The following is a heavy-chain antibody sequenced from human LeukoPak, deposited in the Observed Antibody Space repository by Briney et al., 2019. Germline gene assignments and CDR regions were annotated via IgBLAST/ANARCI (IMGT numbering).Heavy chain of an antibody. V-gene: IGHV3-30-3*01. J-gene: IGHJ6*03. D-gene: IGHD6-6*01. Sequence: RPGGSLRLSCAASGFTFSNYAMHWVRQAPGKGLEWVAVISYDGSNKYNADSVKGRFTISRDDSKNTLYLQMNSLKAEDTAVYYCARGPNVYGNSSGLIRDYYYYMDVWGKGTTVTVSS. CDR3: ARGPNVYGNSSGLIRDYYYYMDV. CDR1: GFTFSNYA. CDR2: ISYDGSNK.